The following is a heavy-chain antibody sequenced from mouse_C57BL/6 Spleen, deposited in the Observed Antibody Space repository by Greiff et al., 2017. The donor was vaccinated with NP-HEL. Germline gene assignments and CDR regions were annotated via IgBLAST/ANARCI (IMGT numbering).Heavy chain of an antibody. CDR1: GYSITSGYY. V-gene: IGHV3-6*01. CDR2: ISYDGSN. Sequence: EVQLQESGPGLVKPSQSLSLTCSVTGYSITSGYYWNWIRQFPGNKLEWMGYISYDGSNNYNPSLKNRISITRDTSKNQFFLKLNSVTTEDTAKYYCARRATMVKDWFAYWGQGTLVTVSA. D-gene: IGHD2-1*01. J-gene: IGHJ3*01. CDR3: ARRATMVKDWFAY.